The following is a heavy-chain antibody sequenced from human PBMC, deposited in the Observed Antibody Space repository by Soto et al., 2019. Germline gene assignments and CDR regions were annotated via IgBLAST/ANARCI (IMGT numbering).Heavy chain of an antibody. CDR3: ARLRGGIFGLSDY. J-gene: IGHJ4*02. Sequence: PSETLSLTCTVSLGSISGSDYYNYYWGWIRQPPGKGLEWIGSIYHSGSTFYNPSLKSRVTMSVDTSMNQFSLKVGSVTAADTAIFYCARLRGGIFGLSDYWGQGTLVTVSS. D-gene: IGHD3-3*01. CDR1: LGSISGSDYYNYY. CDR2: IYHSGST. V-gene: IGHV4-39*01.